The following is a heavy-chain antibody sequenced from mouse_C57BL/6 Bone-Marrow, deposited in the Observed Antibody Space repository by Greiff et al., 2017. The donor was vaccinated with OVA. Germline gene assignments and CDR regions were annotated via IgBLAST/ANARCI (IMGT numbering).Heavy chain of an antibody. CDR2: IDPENGDT. D-gene: IGHD2-2*01. J-gene: IGHJ2*01. Sequence: VQLQQSGAELVRPGASVKLSCTASGFNIKDDYMHWVKQRPEQGLEWIGWIDPENGDTEYASKFQGKATITADTSSNTAYLQLSSLTSEDTAVYYCTTSYGYDVYWGQGTTLTVSS. CDR1: GFNIKDDY. V-gene: IGHV14-4*01. CDR3: TTSYGYDVY.